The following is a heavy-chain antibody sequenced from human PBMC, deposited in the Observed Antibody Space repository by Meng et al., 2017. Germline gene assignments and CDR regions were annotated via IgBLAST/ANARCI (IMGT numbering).Heavy chain of an antibody. CDR2: ISYDGSNK. CDR3: AKFFRRVAGSREPPYYYYGMDV. V-gene: IGHV3-30*04. J-gene: IGHJ6*02. CDR1: GFTFSSYA. D-gene: IGHD6-19*01. Sequence: GGSLRLSCAASGFTFSSYAMHWVRQAPGKGLEWVAVISYDGSNKYYADSVKGRFTISRDNSKNTLYLQMNSLRAEDTAVYYCAKFFRRVAGSREPPYYYYGMDVWGQGTTVTVSS.